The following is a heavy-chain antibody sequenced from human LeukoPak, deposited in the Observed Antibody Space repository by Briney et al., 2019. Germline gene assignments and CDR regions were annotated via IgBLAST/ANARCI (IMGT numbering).Heavy chain of an antibody. Sequence: GGSLRLSCAASGFTFSSYSMNWVRQAPGKGLEWVSSISSSSSYIYYADSVKGRFTISRDNSKNTLYLQMNSLRAEDTAVYYCAKGGAIFGVVIGSLDYWGQGTLVTVSS. V-gene: IGHV3-21*01. CDR1: GFTFSSYS. D-gene: IGHD3-3*01. J-gene: IGHJ4*02. CDR2: ISSSSSYI. CDR3: AKGGAIFGVVIGSLDY.